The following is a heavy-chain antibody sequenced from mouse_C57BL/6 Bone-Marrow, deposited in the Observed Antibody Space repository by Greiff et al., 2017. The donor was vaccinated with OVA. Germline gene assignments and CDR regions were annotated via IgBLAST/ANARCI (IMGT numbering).Heavy chain of an antibody. Sequence: MQLQQPGAELVMPGASVKLSCKASGYTFTSYWMHWVKQRPGQGLEWIGEIDPSDSYTNYNQKFKGKSTLTVDKSSSTAYMQLSSLTSEDSAVYYCARWSSGCFAYWGQGTLVTVSA. CDR2: IDPSDSYT. CDR3: ARWSSGCFAY. J-gene: IGHJ3*01. D-gene: IGHD3-2*02. V-gene: IGHV1-69*01. CDR1: GYTFTSYW.